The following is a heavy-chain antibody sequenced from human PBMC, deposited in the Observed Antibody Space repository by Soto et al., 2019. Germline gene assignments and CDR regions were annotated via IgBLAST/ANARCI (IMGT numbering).Heavy chain of an antibody. J-gene: IGHJ4*02. CDR1: GGTFSSYA. CDR3: ARESVVTGTHHFDS. D-gene: IGHD1-7*01. Sequence: SVKVSCKASGGTFSSYAISWVRQAPGQGLEWMGGIIPIFGTANYAQKFQGRVTMTRDTSISTAYMELSRLRPDDTAVYYCARESVVTGTHHFDSWGQGTMVTVSS. CDR2: IIPIFGTA. V-gene: IGHV1-69*05.